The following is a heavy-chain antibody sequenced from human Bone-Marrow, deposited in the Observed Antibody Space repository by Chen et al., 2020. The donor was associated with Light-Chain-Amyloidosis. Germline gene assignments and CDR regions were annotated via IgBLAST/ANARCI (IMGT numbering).Heavy chain of an antibody. CDR2: IRFDGSET. Sequence: QVQLVESGGDVVQPGGSLRLSCAASGFSFGAYGMHWVRQAPGKGLEWVATIRFDGSETYYADSVQGRFTISRDDSDNTLYLQMNSLRGEDTAVYYCATPPRAYTNVPIHYWGQGTLLTVSS. V-gene: IGHV3-30*02. CDR3: ATPPRAYTNVPIHY. CDR1: GFSFGAYG. D-gene: IGHD5-18*01. J-gene: IGHJ4*02.